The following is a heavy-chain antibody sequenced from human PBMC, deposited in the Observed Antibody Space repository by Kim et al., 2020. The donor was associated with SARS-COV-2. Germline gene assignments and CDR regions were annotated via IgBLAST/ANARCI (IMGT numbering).Heavy chain of an antibody. J-gene: IGHJ4*02. Sequence: GGSLRLSCAASGFTFSSYSMNWVRQAPGKGLVWVSSISSSSSYIYYADSVKGRFTISRDNAKNSLYLQMNSLRAEDTAVYYCARDTNVDTAMVNFGYWGQGTLVTVSS. CDR2: ISSSSSYI. CDR3: ARDTNVDTAMVNFGY. V-gene: IGHV3-21*01. CDR1: GFTFSSYS. D-gene: IGHD5-18*01.